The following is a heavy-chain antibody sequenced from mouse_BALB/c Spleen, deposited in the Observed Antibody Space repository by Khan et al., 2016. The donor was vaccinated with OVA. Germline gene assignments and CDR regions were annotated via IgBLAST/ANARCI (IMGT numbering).Heavy chain of an antibody. J-gene: IGHJ3*01. CDR2: IWSGGST. Sequence: VQLQESGPGLVQPSQSLSITCTVSGFSLTSYGVHWVRQSPGKGLEWLGVIWSGGSTDYNAAFMSRMSITTDNSKSQVFFKMNSLQADDSARSYCNKNGNSFAYWGQGTLVTVSA. D-gene: IGHD2-1*01. V-gene: IGHV2-5*01. CDR1: GFSLTSYG. CDR3: NKNGNSFAY.